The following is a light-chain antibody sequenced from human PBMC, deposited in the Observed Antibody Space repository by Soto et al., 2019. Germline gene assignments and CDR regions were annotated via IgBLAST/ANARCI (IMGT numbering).Light chain of an antibody. V-gene: IGLV2-14*01. Sequence: QSALTQPASVSGSPGQSITISCTGTSSDVGGYNYVSWYQQHPGKAPKLMIYDVSNRPSGVSNRFSGSKSGNTASLTISGLQAEDVADYYCSSYTSSSPVVFGGGTKVTVL. J-gene: IGLJ2*01. CDR3: SSYTSSSPVV. CDR1: SSDVGGYNY. CDR2: DVS.